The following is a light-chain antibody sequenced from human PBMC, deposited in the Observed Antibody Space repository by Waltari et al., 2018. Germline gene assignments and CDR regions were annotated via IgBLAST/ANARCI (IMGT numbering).Light chain of an antibody. Sequence: DIQMTQSPSSVSASIGDRVTITCRASQRICSWLAWYQQKPGPAPKLLIYSTSVLQGGVPARFSVSGSETDFTLTISSLQPEDFATYYCQQANSFPFTFGGGTKVEIK. CDR1: QRICSW. CDR3: QQANSFPFT. CDR2: STS. J-gene: IGKJ4*01. V-gene: IGKV1-12*01.